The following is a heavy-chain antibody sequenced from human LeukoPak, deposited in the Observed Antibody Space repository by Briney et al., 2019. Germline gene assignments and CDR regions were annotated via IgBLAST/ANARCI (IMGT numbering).Heavy chain of an antibody. Sequence: ASVKVSCKASGGTFSSYAISWVRQAPGQGLEWMGRIIPILGIANYAQKFQGRVTITADKSTSTAYMELSSLRSEDTAVYYCARAPEKYSSSWAFDYWGQGTLVTVSS. J-gene: IGHJ4*02. CDR1: GGTFSSYA. CDR3: ARAPEKYSSSWAFDY. V-gene: IGHV1-69*04. CDR2: IIPILGIA. D-gene: IGHD6-13*01.